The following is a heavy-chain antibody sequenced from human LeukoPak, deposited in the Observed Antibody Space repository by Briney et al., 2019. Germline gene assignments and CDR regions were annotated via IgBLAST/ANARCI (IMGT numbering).Heavy chain of an antibody. CDR1: GDSISSALW. D-gene: IGHD1-26*01. Sequence: SETLSLTCAVSGDSISSALWWNWVRQPPGKGLDWIGEISRDGSTKYNPSLKNRVTISKDNSKNQFSLKLDSVTAADTAVYYCTTSSGWYSLNYWGQGVLITVSS. V-gene: IGHV4-4*02. CDR3: TTSSGWYSLNY. J-gene: IGHJ4*02. CDR2: ISRDGST.